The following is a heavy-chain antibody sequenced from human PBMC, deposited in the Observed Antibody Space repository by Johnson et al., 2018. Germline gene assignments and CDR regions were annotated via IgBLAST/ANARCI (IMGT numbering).Heavy chain of an antibody. CDR3: AKDPFEDGYNWRIDY. J-gene: IGHJ4*02. CDR2: IGGSGDTT. Sequence: VQLVESGGGLVQXGGSLRLXCAASGFTFRSYVMTWVRQAPGKGLEWVSTIGGSGDTTYYADSVKGRFTISRDNSKNTLYLQMNSLRTEDTALYYCAKDPFEDGYNWRIDYWGQGTLVTVSS. D-gene: IGHD5-24*01. CDR1: GFTFRSYV. V-gene: IGHV3-23*04.